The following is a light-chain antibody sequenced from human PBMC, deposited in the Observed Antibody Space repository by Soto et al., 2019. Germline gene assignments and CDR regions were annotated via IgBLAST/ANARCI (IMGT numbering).Light chain of an antibody. Sequence: AVVTQEPSLTVSPGGTVTLTCGSNTGAVTSGHYPSWFQQKPGQAPKTLIYGTSNKQSWTPARFSGSLLGGKAALTLSGAQPEDEADYYCLLSYTSARPAFGGGTQLTVL. CDR3: LLSYTSARPA. V-gene: IGLV7-46*01. CDR2: GTS. CDR1: TGAVTSGHY. J-gene: IGLJ2*01.